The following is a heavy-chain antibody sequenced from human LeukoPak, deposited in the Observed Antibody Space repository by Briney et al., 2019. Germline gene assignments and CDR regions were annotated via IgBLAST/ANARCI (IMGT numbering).Heavy chain of an antibody. V-gene: IGHV3-30*04. CDR3: ARGPRITVIRGGQWYCYMDV. CDR2: ISYDGSNK. Sequence: PGRSLRLSCAASGFTFSSYAMHWVRQAPGKGLEWVAVISYDGSNKYYADSVKGRFTISRDNSKNTLYLQMNSLRAEDTAVYYCARGPRITVIRGGQWYCYMDVWGKGTTVTISS. J-gene: IGHJ6*03. D-gene: IGHD3-10*01. CDR1: GFTFSSYA.